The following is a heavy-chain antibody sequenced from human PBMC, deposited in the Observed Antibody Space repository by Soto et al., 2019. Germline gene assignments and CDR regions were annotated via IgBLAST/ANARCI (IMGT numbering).Heavy chain of an antibody. D-gene: IGHD6-19*01. Sequence: GGSLRLSCKASGFSFSSNSMGWLRQAPGKGLDWVSSISDSADRIYYADSVRGRFTFSRDNSKNMMYLQMNSLRAADTAVYYCARYIALSGTFYFDYWGQGALVTVSS. CDR3: ARYIALSGTFYFDY. CDR1: GFSFSSNS. V-gene: IGHV3-23*01. CDR2: ISDSADRI. J-gene: IGHJ4*02.